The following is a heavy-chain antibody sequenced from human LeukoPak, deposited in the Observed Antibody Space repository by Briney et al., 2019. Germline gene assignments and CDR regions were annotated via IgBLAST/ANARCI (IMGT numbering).Heavy chain of an antibody. J-gene: IGHJ4*02. D-gene: IGHD4-17*01. CDR1: GYTFTSYG. CDR3: ARESDYGGILPLDY. CDR2: ISAYNGNT. V-gene: IGHV1-18*01. Sequence: EASVKVSCKASGYTFTSYGISWVRQAPGQGLEWMGWISAYNGNTNYAQKLQGRVTMTTDTSTSTAYMELRSLRSDDTAVYYCARESDYGGILPLDYWGQGTLVTVSS.